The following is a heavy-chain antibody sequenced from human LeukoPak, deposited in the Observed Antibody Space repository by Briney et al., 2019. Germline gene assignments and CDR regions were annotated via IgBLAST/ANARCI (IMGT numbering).Heavy chain of an antibody. Sequence: PSETLSLTCTVSGGSISHFYMSWIRQTPEKGLEWIGRIYTRGDSDYNPSLESRVPMSVDTSKNKSSLNLRSVTAADTAVYYCASSVGGKIVPSDYWGQGILVTVSS. D-gene: IGHD4-23*01. CDR2: IYTRGDS. V-gene: IGHV4-4*07. CDR1: GGSISHFY. J-gene: IGHJ4*02. CDR3: ASSVGGKIVPSDY.